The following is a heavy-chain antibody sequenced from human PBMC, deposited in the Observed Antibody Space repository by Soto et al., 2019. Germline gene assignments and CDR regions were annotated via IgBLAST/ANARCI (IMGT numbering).Heavy chain of an antibody. Sequence: PGGSLRLSCAASGFTFSSYGMHWVRQAPGKGLEWVAVIWYDGSNKYYADSVKGRFTISRDNSKNTLYLQMNSLRAEDTAVYYCARDLVVLPAATGDGMDVWGQGTPVTVSS. J-gene: IGHJ6*02. CDR2: IWYDGSNK. V-gene: IGHV3-33*01. CDR1: GFTFSSYG. D-gene: IGHD2-2*01. CDR3: ARDLVVLPAATGDGMDV.